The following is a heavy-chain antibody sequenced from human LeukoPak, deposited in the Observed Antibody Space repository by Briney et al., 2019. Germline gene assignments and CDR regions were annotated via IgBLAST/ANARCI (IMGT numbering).Heavy chain of an antibody. D-gene: IGHD6-19*01. Sequence: GGSLRLSCAASGLTFSSYSMNWVRQAPGKGLEWVSSISSSSSYIYYADSVKGRFTISRDNAKNSLYLQMNSLRAEDTAVYYCAREIAVAGTALDYWGQGTLVTVSS. CDR1: GLTFSSYS. CDR2: ISSSSSYI. CDR3: AREIAVAGTALDY. J-gene: IGHJ4*02. V-gene: IGHV3-21*01.